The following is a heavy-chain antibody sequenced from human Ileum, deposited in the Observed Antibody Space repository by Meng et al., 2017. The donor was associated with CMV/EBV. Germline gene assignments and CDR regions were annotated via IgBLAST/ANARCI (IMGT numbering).Heavy chain of an antibody. V-gene: IGHV3-53*01. J-gene: IGHJ6*02. CDR1: GFTGNY. CDR2: IYSDDST. CDR3: ARHAGGWRGMDV. D-gene: IGHD6-19*01. Sequence: GGSLRLSCAASGFTGNYMSWVRQAPGKGPEWVSVIYSDDSTYYADSVKGRFTISRDNSKNTLFLQMNSLRAEDTAVYYCARHAGGWRGMDVWGQGTTGTVSS.